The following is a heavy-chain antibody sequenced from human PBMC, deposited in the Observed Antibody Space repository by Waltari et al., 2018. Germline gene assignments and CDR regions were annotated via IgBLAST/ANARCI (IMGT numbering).Heavy chain of an antibody. D-gene: IGHD2-2*01. J-gene: IGHJ6*03. CDR2: IYYSGST. Sequence: QLQLQESGPGLVKPSETLSLTCTVSGGSISSSSYYWGWNRQPPGKGLEWIGSIYYSGSTYYNPSLKSRVTISVDTSKNQFSLKLSSVTAADTAVYYCARGVPAHYYYYYMDVWGKGTTVTISS. CDR1: GGSISSSSYY. CDR3: ARGVPAHYYYYYMDV. V-gene: IGHV4-39*07.